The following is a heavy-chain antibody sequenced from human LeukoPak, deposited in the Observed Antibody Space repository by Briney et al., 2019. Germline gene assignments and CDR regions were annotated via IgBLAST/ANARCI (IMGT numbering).Heavy chain of an antibody. Sequence: SVKVSCKASGGTFSSYAISWVRQAPGQGLEWMGRIIPILGIANYAQKLQGRVTITADKSTSTAYMELSSLRSEDTAVYYCARGDTIFGVVTYYYYYGMDVWGQGTTVTVSS. V-gene: IGHV1-69*04. J-gene: IGHJ6*02. CDR1: GGTFSSYA. CDR2: IIPILGIA. D-gene: IGHD3-3*01. CDR3: ARGDTIFGVVTYYYYYGMDV.